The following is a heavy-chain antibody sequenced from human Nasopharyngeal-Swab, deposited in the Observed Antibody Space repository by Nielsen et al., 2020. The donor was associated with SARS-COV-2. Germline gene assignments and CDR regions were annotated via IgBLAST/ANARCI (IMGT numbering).Heavy chain of an antibody. J-gene: IGHJ4*02. Sequence: SETLSLTCTVSGASVSDTNYYWSWIRQPPGKGLECIGYIYYIVSTNYNPSLKSRVTISIDTSKNQFSLKLSSVTAADTAVYYCARVGYYDSSGYPFDYWGQGTLVTVSS. CDR1: GASVSDTNYY. CDR2: IYYIVST. CDR3: ARVGYYDSSGYPFDY. V-gene: IGHV4-61*01. D-gene: IGHD3-22*01.